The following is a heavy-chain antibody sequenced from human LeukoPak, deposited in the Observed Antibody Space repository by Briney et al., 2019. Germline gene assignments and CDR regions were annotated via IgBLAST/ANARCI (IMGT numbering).Heavy chain of an antibody. J-gene: IGHJ4*02. CDR1: GFTLSSEW. CDR2: VNPEGSYT. Sequence: GGSLRLSCAASGFTLSSEWMHWVRQAPGKGLVWVSRVNPEGSYTTYADSVKGRFTISRDNAKNTLYLQMDSLRAEDTAIYYCSRDAFGDRGYWGQGTLVTVSS. D-gene: IGHD2-21*02. V-gene: IGHV3-74*01. CDR3: SRDAFGDRGY.